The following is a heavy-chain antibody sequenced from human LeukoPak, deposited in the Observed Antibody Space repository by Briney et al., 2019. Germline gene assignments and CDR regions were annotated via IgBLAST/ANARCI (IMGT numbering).Heavy chain of an antibody. Sequence: GALSLTCAASGRSFRIYCTIWVRKTPGKGLRLIVEVSHSGSINYNPSLKSRVTISVDMSKKQFSFKLCSVTAADTAVYSCARAHLYCSSTSCHGFYFDSWGQGTLVTVSS. V-gene: IGHV4-34*01. CDR3: ARAHLYCSSTSCHGFYFDS. J-gene: IGHJ4*02. D-gene: IGHD2-2*01. CDR2: VSHSGSI. CDR1: GRSFRIYC.